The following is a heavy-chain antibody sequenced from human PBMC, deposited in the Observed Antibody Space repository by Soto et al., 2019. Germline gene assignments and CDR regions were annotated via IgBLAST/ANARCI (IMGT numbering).Heavy chain of an antibody. CDR1: GYTFTALY. CDR2: VNPNTGLT. J-gene: IGHJ5*02. D-gene: IGHD3-9*01. V-gene: IGHV1-2*02. CDR3: TTLRLDP. Sequence: QVQLVQSGSEVRKPGASVKVPCQASGYTFTALYMNWVRQAPGQGLEWMGWVNPNTGLTKYAQKFQGRVSMTRDTSINTAYMELSGLTSDDTAVYYCTTLRLDPWGQGTLVTVSS.